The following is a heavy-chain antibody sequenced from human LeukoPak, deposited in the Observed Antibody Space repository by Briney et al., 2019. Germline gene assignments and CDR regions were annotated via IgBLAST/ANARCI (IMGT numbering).Heavy chain of an antibody. CDR1: GASFSGYY. CDR3: ATKITMVRGAFGY. D-gene: IGHD3-10*01. Sequence: PSETLSLTCAVYGASFSGYYWSWIRQPPGKGLEWIGEINHSGSTNYNPSLKSRVTISVDTSKNQFSLKLSSVTAADTAVYYCATKITMVRGAFGYWGQGTLVTVSS. V-gene: IGHV4-34*01. J-gene: IGHJ4*02. CDR2: INHSGST.